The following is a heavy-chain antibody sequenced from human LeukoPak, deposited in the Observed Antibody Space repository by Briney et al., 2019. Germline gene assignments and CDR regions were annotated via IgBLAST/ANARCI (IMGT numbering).Heavy chain of an antibody. CDR1: GFTFSSYW. D-gene: IGHD1-26*01. Sequence: GGSLRLSCAASGFTFSSYWMSWVRQAPRKGLEWVANIKQDGSEKYYVDSVKGRFTISRDNAKNSLYLQMNSLRAEDTAVYYCAREAYGGYWVYYYYYMDVWGKGTTVTVSS. V-gene: IGHV3-7*01. CDR2: IKQDGSEK. CDR3: AREAYGGYWVYYYYYMDV. J-gene: IGHJ6*03.